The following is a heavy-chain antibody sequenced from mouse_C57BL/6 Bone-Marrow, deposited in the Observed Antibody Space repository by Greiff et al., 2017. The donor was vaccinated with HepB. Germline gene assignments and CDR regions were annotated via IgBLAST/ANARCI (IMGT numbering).Heavy chain of an antibody. D-gene: IGHD1-1*01. CDR3: ARRIGITTVVAPYAMDY. Sequence: DVQLVESGGGLVKPGGSLKLSCAASGFTFSDYGMHWVRQAPEKGLEWVAYISSGSSTIYYADTVKGRFTISRDNAKNTLFLQMTSLRSEDTAMYYCARRIGITTVVAPYAMDYWGQGTSVTVSS. V-gene: IGHV5-17*01. CDR1: GFTFSDYG. CDR2: ISSGSSTI. J-gene: IGHJ4*01.